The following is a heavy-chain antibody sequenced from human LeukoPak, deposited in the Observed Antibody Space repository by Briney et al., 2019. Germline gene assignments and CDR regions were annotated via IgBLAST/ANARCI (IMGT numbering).Heavy chain of an antibody. CDR1: GFTFSSYG. CDR3: ATWRGSGWYYFDY. V-gene: IGHV3-30*03. CDR2: ISYDGSSK. Sequence: GRSLRLSCGASGFTFSSYGMHWVRQAPGKGLEWVAVISYDGSSKYYADSVKGRFTISRDNSKNTLYLQMNSLRAEDTAVYYCATWRGSGWYYFDYWGQGTLVTVSS. J-gene: IGHJ4*02. D-gene: IGHD6-19*01.